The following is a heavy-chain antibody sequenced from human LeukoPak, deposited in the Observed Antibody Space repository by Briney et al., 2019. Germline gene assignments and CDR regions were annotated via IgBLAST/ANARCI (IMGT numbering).Heavy chain of an antibody. Sequence: SETLSLTCTVSGGSISSYYWSWLRQPAGKGLEWIGRTYTSGSINYNPSLKSRVTMSVDTSKNQFSLKLSSVTAADTAVYYCVRGGYYYGPSDWGQGTLVTVSS. V-gene: IGHV4-4*07. J-gene: IGHJ4*02. D-gene: IGHD3-10*01. CDR1: GGSISSYY. CDR3: VRGGYYYGPSD. CDR2: TYTSGSI.